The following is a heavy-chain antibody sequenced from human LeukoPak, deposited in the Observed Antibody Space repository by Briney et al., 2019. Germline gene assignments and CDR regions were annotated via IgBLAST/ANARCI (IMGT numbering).Heavy chain of an antibody. D-gene: IGHD2-15*01. CDR2: IYYSGST. V-gene: IGHV4-59*08. Sequence: SETLSLTCTVSGGFISSYYWSWIRQPPGKGLEWIGYIYYSGSTNYNPSLKSRVTISVDTSKNQFSLKLSSVTAADTAVYYCASSKRYCSGGSCYKAYYFDYWGQGTLVTVSS. CDR1: GGFISSYY. CDR3: ASSKRYCSGGSCYKAYYFDY. J-gene: IGHJ4*02.